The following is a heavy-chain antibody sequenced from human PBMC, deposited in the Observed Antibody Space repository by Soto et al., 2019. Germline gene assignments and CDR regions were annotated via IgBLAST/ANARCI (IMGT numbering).Heavy chain of an antibody. J-gene: IGHJ5*02. Sequence: QLMQSGGGLVPPGGSLKISCAASGITFTDSAIHWVRQASGRGLEWVGRIKSRADNYATEYLGSVRGRFTIFREDSKNTALLHMNSLKTEDTAVYFCTRLSRSGFYWFDTWGQGTLVTVSS. D-gene: IGHD3-10*01. CDR2: IKSRADNYAT. CDR1: GITFTDSA. CDR3: TRLSRSGFYWFDT. V-gene: IGHV3-73*02.